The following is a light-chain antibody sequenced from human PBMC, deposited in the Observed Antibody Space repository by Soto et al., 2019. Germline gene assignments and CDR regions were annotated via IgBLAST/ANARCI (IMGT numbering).Light chain of an antibody. J-gene: IGKJ5*01. V-gene: IGKV3-15*01. Sequence: EIVMTQSPATLSVSPGERATLSCRASQSLHSSYFAWYQQKPGQAPRLLIYGASTRATGIPVRFSGSGFGTEFTLTISSLQSEDFAVYYCQQYKNWPLFGQGTRLEI. CDR3: QQYKNWPL. CDR2: GAS. CDR1: QSLHSSY.